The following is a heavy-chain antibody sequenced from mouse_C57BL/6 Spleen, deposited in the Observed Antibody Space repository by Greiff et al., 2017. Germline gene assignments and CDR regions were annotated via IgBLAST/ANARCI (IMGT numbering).Heavy chain of an antibody. CDR3: TRDPLYYYGSSYPWYFDV. CDR1: GFTFSSYA. CDR2: ISSGGDYI. V-gene: IGHV5-9-1*02. J-gene: IGHJ1*03. Sequence: EVKLMESGEGLVKPGGSLKLSCAASGFTFSSYAMSWVRPTPEKRLEWVAYISSGGDYIYYADTVKGRFTISRDNARNTLYLQMSSLKSEDTAMYYCTRDPLYYYGSSYPWYFDVGGTGTTVTVSS. D-gene: IGHD1-1*01.